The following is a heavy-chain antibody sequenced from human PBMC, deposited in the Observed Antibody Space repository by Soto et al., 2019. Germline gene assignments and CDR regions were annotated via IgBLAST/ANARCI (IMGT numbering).Heavy chain of an antibody. CDR2: ITISGSGT. Sequence: PGGSLRLSCAASGFTFSSYAMNWVRQAPGKGLEWVSVITISGSGTNYADSVRGRFTISRDNFKNTLFLQMNSLRAEDTAVYYCAKETPGTLDYWGQGILVTV. J-gene: IGHJ4*02. V-gene: IGHV3-23*01. CDR1: GFTFSSYA. D-gene: IGHD1-1*01. CDR3: AKETPGTLDY.